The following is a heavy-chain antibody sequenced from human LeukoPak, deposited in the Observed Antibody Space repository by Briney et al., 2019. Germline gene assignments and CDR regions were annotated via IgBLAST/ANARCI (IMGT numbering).Heavy chain of an antibody. CDR2: IWYDGNHK. CDR3: AKPPKRYCTSASCQGYFDY. Sequence: PGGSLRLSCAASGFTLSSYGMHWVRQAPGKGLEWVAIIWYDGNHKYYVDSVKGRFTISRDNSKNTLYLQMDSLRAEDTAVYYCAKPPKRYCTSASCQGYFDYWGQGTLVTVSS. CDR1: GFTLSSYG. J-gene: IGHJ4*02. D-gene: IGHD2-2*01. V-gene: IGHV3-33*06.